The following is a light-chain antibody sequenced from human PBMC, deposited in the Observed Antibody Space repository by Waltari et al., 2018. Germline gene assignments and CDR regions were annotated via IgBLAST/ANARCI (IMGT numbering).Light chain of an antibody. CDR3: QQRNSYPFT. J-gene: IGKJ3*01. Sequence: DIQMTQSPSSLSASVGDKVTITCRASQGITNALAWYQQKPGKAPKLLIYAASNLQSGVPSRFSGSGSGTDSTLTIGSLQPEDFAVYYCQQRNSYPFTFGPGTKLDIK. CDR1: QGITNA. V-gene: IGKV1-17*01. CDR2: AAS.